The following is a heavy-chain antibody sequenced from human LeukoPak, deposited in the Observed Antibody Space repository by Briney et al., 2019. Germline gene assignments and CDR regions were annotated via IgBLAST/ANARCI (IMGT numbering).Heavy chain of an antibody. CDR2: IRYDGSTK. CDR1: GFTFNSYG. Sequence: PGGSLRLSCGASGFTFNSYGMHWVRQAPGKGLEWVAFIRYDGSTKFYADSVKGRFTISRDNSKNTLYLQMNSLRAEDTAVYYCASNPFGGAYFDYWGQGTLVTVSS. D-gene: IGHD3-16*01. J-gene: IGHJ4*02. V-gene: IGHV3-30*02. CDR3: ASNPFGGAYFDY.